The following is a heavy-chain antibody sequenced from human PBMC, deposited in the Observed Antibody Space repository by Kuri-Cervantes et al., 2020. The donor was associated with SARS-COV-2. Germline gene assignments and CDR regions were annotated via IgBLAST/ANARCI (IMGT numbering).Heavy chain of an antibody. CDR1: GGSFSGYY. J-gene: IGHJ6*02. CDR3: ARGNSSSWYPYYYGMDV. CDR2: INHSGST. V-gene: IGHV4-34*01. Sequence: SETLSLTCAVYGGSFSGYYWSWIRQPPGKGLEWIGEINHSGSTNYNPSLKSRVPITVDTSTNQYSLKLRSVTAADTAVYYCARGNSSSWYPYYYGMDVWGQGTTVTVSS. D-gene: IGHD6-13*01.